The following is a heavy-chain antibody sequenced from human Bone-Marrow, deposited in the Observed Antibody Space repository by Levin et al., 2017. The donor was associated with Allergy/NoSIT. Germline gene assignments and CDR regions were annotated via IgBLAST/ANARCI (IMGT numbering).Heavy chain of an antibody. J-gene: IGHJ4*02. D-gene: IGHD2-8*01. CDR2: INHSGST. V-gene: IGHV4-34*01. Sequence: ESLKISCAVYGGSFSGYYWSWIRQPPGKGLEWIGEINHSGSTNYNPSLKSRVTISVDTSKNQFSLKLSSVTAADTAVYYCARGRPYIVLMVYAPYFFDYWGQGTLVTVSS. CDR1: GGSFSGYY. CDR3: ARGRPYIVLMVYAPYFFDY.